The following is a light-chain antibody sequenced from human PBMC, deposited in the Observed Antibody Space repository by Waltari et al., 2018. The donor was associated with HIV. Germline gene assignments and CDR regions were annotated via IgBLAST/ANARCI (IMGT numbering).Light chain of an antibody. CDR1: ALPTQY. J-gene: IGLJ2*01. V-gene: IGLV3-25*03. CDR3: QSADSSGTPV. CDR2: KDS. Sequence: SYELTQPPSVSVSPGQTARITCSGDALPTQYAYWYQQKPGQAPELVIYKDSERPSGIPERFSGSSSGTTVTLTISGVQAEDEADYYCQSADSSGTPVFGGGTKLTVL.